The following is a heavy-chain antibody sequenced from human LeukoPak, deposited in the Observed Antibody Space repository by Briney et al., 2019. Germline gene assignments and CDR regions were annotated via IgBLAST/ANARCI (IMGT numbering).Heavy chain of an antibody. Sequence: GGSLRLSCAASGFSFGSYGLSWVRQAPGKGLQWVAYISGRSATTHYADSVEGRFTISRDNAKNSLYLQMSGLRAEDTAVYYCARDLDSGSCFFAYWGQGTPVIVSS. D-gene: IGHD3-22*01. CDR1: GFSFGSYG. CDR3: ARDLDSGSCFFAY. V-gene: IGHV3-48*04. CDR2: ISGRSATT. J-gene: IGHJ4*02.